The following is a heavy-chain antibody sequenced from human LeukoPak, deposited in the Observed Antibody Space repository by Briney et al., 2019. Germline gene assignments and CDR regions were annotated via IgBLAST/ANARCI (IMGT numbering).Heavy chain of an antibody. CDR2: IYTSGST. CDR1: GGSISSYY. J-gene: IGHJ6*03. CDR3: ARVDWDNGLYYYYMDV. Sequence: PSGTLSLTCTVSGGSISSYYWSWIRQPAGKGLEWIGRIYTSGSTNYNPSLKSRVTMSVDTSKNQFSLKLSSVTAADTAVYYCARVDWDNGLYYYYMDVWGKGTTVTVSS. V-gene: IGHV4-4*07. D-gene: IGHD2-21*01.